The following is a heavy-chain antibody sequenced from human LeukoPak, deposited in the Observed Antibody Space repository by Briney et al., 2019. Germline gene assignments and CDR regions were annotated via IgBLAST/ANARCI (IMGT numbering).Heavy chain of an antibody. CDR3: ARDAQWLVLDY. V-gene: IGHV4-59*01. Sequence: SETLSLTCTVSGGSISSYYRSWIRQPPGKGLEWIGYIYYSGSTNYNPSLKSRVTISVDTSKNQFSLKLSSVTAADTAVYYCARDAQWLVLDYWGQGTLVTVSS. CDR2: IYYSGST. CDR1: GGSISSYY. J-gene: IGHJ4*02. D-gene: IGHD6-19*01.